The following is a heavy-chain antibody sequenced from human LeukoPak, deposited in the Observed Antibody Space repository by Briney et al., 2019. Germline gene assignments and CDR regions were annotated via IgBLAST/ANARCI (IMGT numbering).Heavy chain of an antibody. V-gene: IGHV1-2*02. CDR3: ARDPYDSSAYYYSYFDY. CDR2: INPNSGGT. J-gene: IGHJ4*02. CDR1: GYTFTGYY. D-gene: IGHD3-22*01. Sequence: ASVKVSRKASGYTFTGYYMHWVRQAPGQGLEWMGWINPNSGGTKYAQKFQGRVTMTRDTSISTAYMDLSRLRSDDTAVYYCARDPYDSSAYYYSYFDYWGQGTLVTVSS.